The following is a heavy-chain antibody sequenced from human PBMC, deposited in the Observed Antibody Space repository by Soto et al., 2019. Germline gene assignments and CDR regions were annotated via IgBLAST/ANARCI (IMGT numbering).Heavy chain of an antibody. D-gene: IGHD1-26*01. J-gene: IGHJ6*02. CDR1: GFSLSTRGVG. Sequence: QITLKESGPTLVKPTQTLTLTCSFSGFSLSTRGVGVGWIRQPPGKALEGVPLIYWDDDKRYSPSLKSRLTTTQCTSKDQVVLTMTNMDPVDTATYYCAHRLLSGSYPPYHYYGMDVWGQGITVTVSS. CDR2: IYWDDDK. CDR3: AHRLLSGSYPPYHYYGMDV. V-gene: IGHV2-5*02.